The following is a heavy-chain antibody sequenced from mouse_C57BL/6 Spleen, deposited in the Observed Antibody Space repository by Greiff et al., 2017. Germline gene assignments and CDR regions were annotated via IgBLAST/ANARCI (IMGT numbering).Heavy chain of an antibody. V-gene: IGHV1-69*01. Sequence: QVQLQQPGAELVMPGASVKLSCKASGYTFPSYWMHWVKQRPGQGLEWIGAIDPSDSYTNYNQKFKGKSTLTVDKSSSTAYMQLSSLTSEDSAVYYCASSYSDYVGCAYWGQGTLVTVSA. CDR2: IDPSDSYT. CDR3: ASSYSDYVGCAY. J-gene: IGHJ3*01. CDR1: GYTFPSYW. D-gene: IGHD2-13*01.